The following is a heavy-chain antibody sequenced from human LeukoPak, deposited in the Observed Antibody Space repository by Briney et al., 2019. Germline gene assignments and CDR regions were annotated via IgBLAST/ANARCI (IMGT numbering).Heavy chain of an antibody. V-gene: IGHV4-59*01. CDR1: GGSISDYY. CDR3: ARGVASDFWSGYTFDY. Sequence: SETLSLTCTVSGGSISDYYWSWIRQPPGKGLEWIGYVYYSGSTNYNPSLKSRVTISVDTSKNQFSLKLSSVTAADTAVYYCARGVASDFWSGYTFDYWGQGTLVTVSS. D-gene: IGHD3-3*01. J-gene: IGHJ4*02. CDR2: VYYSGST.